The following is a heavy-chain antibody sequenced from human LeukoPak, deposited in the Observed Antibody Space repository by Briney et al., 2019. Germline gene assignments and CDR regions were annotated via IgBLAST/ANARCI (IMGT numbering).Heavy chain of an antibody. CDR3: EMTTGRYDSSGYLGAFDI. D-gene: IGHD3-22*01. Sequence: SETLSLTCTVSGGSISSGDYYWSWIRQPPGKGLEWIGYIYYSGSTYYNPSLKSRVTISVDTSKNQFSLKLSSVTAADTAVYYCEMTTGRYDSSGYLGAFDIWGQGTMVTVSS. CDR1: GGSISSGDYY. V-gene: IGHV4-30-4*08. J-gene: IGHJ3*02. CDR2: IYYSGST.